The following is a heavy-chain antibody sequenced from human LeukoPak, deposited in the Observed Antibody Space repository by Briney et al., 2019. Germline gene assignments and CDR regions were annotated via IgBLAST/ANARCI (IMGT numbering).Heavy chain of an antibody. D-gene: IGHD3-10*01. V-gene: IGHV4-38-2*02. Sequence: SETLSLTCTVSGYSISSGYYWGWIRQPPGQGLEWIGSIYHSGSTYYNPSLKSRVTISVDTSKNQFSLNLKSVTPEDTAVYYCARRYGSRWKQYYYYYYYMDVWGKGTTVTISS. CDR2: IYHSGST. CDR3: ARRYGSRWKQYYYYYYYMDV. J-gene: IGHJ6*03. CDR1: GYSISSGYY.